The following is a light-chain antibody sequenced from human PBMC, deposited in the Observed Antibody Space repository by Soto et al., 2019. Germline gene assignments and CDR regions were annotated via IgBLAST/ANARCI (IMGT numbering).Light chain of an antibody. CDR3: AAWDDSLNVWV. J-gene: IGLJ3*02. CDR2: SIN. CDR1: SSNIGSNT. V-gene: IGLV1-44*01. Sequence: QAVVTQPPSASGTPGQRVTISCSGSSSNIGSNTVNWYQQLPGTAPKLLIYSINQRPSGVPDRFSGSKSGTSASLAISGLQSEDEADYYCAAWDDSLNVWVFGGGTKLTVL.